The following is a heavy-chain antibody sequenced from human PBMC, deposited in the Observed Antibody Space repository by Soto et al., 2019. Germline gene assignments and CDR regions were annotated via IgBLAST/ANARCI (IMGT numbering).Heavy chain of an antibody. CDR2: IYWDDDK. J-gene: IGHJ4*02. V-gene: IGHV2-5*02. CDR3: AHSWYCSGGSCYYTYYFDY. D-gene: IGHD2-15*01. CDR1: GFSLSTSGVG. Sequence: QITLKESGPTLVKPTQTLTLTCTFSGFSLSTSGVGVGWFRQPPGKALEWLALIYWDDDKRYSPSLKSRLTITKDTTNNQVVLTMTNMDPVDTATYSCAHSWYCSGGSCYYTYYFDYWGQGTLVTVSS.